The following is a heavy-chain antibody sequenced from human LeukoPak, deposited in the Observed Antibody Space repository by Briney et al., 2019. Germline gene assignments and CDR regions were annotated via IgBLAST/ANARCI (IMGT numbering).Heavy chain of an antibody. D-gene: IGHD3-22*01. CDR2: IKQDGTGK. CDR1: GLSFSNYW. CDR3: ARLHNSGYSIN. J-gene: IGHJ3*01. Sequence: GGSLRLSCAASGLSFSNYWMSWVRQAPGKGLEWVANIKQDGTGKYYVDSVKGRFTVSRDNAKQSLYLQVNSLRVEDTAIYYCARLHNSGYSINWGQGTMVIVSS. V-gene: IGHV3-7*01.